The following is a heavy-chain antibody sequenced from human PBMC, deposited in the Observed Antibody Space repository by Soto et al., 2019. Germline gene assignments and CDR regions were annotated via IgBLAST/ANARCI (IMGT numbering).Heavy chain of an antibody. CDR2: IIPMFGTA. CDR1: GGTFSTYA. CDR3: ASGIQLWLRRINNGYSG. D-gene: IGHD5-18*01. Sequence: QVQLVQSGAEVKKPESSVKVSCKAPGGTFSTYAISWVRQAPGQGLEWMGGIIPMFGTANYAQRFQDRVTITADESTNKVYMELSSLNSEDTAVYFCASGIQLWLRRINNGYSGWGQGTLVTVSS. V-gene: IGHV1-69*12. J-gene: IGHJ4*02.